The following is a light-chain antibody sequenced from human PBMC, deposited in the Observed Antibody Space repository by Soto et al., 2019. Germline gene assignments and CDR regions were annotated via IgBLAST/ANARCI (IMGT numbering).Light chain of an antibody. Sequence: EIVLTQSPGTLSLSPGERATLSCRASQSVSSSYIAWYQQKPGQAPRLLIYGASSRATDIPDRFSGSGSGTDFTLTISRLEPEDFAVYYCQQYGSSPETFGQGTKVEIK. CDR1: QSVSSSY. J-gene: IGKJ1*01. CDR2: GAS. V-gene: IGKV3-20*01. CDR3: QQYGSSPET.